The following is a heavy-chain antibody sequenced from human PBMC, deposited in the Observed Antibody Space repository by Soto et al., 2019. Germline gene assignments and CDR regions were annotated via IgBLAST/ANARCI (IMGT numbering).Heavy chain of an antibody. D-gene: IGHD6-19*01. CDR2: ISKSSSVI. CDR1: GSTFSSSE. V-gene: IGHV3-48*03. J-gene: IGHJ4*02. Sequence: PGGSLRLSCAASGSTFSSSEMHWVRQAPGKGLEWVSYISKSSSVIYYADSVKGRFTISRDNAKNLLYLQMNSLRAEDTAVYYCARNSSGWYGLDYWGQGTLVTVSS. CDR3: ARNSSGWYGLDY.